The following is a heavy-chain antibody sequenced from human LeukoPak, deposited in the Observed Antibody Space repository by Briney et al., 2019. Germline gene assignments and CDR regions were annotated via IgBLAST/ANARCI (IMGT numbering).Heavy chain of an antibody. J-gene: IGHJ6*03. Sequence: PGGSLRLSCETSGFNFHSFSMSWVRQTPGKGLEWVGNIKRGDNEQNYIDSVKGRFTISRDNARKSVFLQMDSLRVEDTGVYYCARDGIPYSYFYYMDVWGKGTTVTASS. D-gene: IGHD2-15*01. CDR3: ARDGIPYSYFYYMDV. CDR1: GFNFHSFS. V-gene: IGHV3-7*01. CDR2: IKRGDNEQ.